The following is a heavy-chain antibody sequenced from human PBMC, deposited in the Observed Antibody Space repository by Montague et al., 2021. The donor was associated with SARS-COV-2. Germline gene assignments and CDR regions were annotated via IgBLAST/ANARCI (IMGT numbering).Heavy chain of an antibody. Sequence: SETLSLTCTVSGGSINDHYRSWIRQSPGKGLEWIGYISSNGKTNYNPSLKSRVTLSADASRNEFSLKLDSATDADTAVYFCARRGYYDSAGYHWHLDLWGRGMLVTVSS. CDR1: GGSINDHY. J-gene: IGHJ2*01. V-gene: IGHV4-4*09. CDR3: ARRGYYDSAGYHWHLDL. CDR2: ISSNGKT. D-gene: IGHD3-22*01.